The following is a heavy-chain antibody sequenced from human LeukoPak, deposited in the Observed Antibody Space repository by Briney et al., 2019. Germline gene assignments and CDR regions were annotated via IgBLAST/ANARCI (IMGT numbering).Heavy chain of an antibody. CDR2: IYYSGST. CDR3: ARSRRSWFDP. CDR1: GGSFSGYY. J-gene: IGHJ5*02. V-gene: IGHV4-59*01. Sequence: SETLSLTCAVYGGSFSGYYWSWIRQPPGKGLEWIGYIYYSGSTNYNPSLKSRVTISVDTSKNQFSLKLSSVTAADTAVYYCARSRRSWFDPWGQGTLVTVSS.